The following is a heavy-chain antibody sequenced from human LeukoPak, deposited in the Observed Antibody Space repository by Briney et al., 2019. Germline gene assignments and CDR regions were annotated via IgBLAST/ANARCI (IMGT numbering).Heavy chain of an antibody. Sequence: ASVKVSCKASGYTFNNYGISWVRQAPGQGLEWMGWVTSYNGDTNYAQKFQGRVTMTEDTSTDTAYMELSSLRSEDTAVYYCATAGYDSSGYVDAFDIWGQGTMVTVSS. CDR1: GYTFNNYG. V-gene: IGHV1-18*01. CDR2: VTSYNGDT. D-gene: IGHD3-22*01. CDR3: ATAGYDSSGYVDAFDI. J-gene: IGHJ3*02.